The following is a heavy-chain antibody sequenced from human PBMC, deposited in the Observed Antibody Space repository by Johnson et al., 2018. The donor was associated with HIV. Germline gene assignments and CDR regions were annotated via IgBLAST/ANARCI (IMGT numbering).Heavy chain of an antibody. V-gene: IGHV3-30*19. J-gene: IGHJ3*02. CDR1: GFTFSSYG. Sequence: QVLLVESGGGVVQPGRSLRLSCAASGFTFSSYGMHWVRQAPGKGLEWVAVISYDGSNKYYADSVKGRFTISRDNSKNMLNLQMNSLRTEDTAVYYCARVFYYDSNDGFDIWGQGTRVTVSS. CDR2: ISYDGSNK. CDR3: ARVFYYDSNDGFDI. D-gene: IGHD3-22*01.